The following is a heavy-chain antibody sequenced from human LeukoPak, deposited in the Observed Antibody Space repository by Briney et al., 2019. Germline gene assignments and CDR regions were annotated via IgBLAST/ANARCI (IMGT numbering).Heavy chain of an antibody. CDR1: GFIFSSYW. CDR3: ASRLPRGSYFDY. V-gene: IGHV3-7*03. D-gene: IGHD5-12*01. CDR2: IKQYGSEK. J-gene: IGHJ4*02. Sequence: GGSLRLSCAASGFIFSSYWMSWVRQAPGKGLEWVANIKQYGSEKYYVDSVKGRFTISRDNAKNSLYLQMNSLRAEDTAVYYCASRLPRGSYFDYWGQGTLVTVSS.